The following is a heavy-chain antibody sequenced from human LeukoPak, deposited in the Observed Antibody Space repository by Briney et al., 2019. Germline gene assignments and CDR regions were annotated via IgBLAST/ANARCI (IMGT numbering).Heavy chain of an antibody. Sequence: NAGGSLRLSCAASGFTFSSYGMSWIRQPPGKGLEYIGSIYYSGITYYNPSLKSRVTISLDTSKNQFSLRLSSVTAADTAMYYCVKSGGYGLIDYWGQGTLVTVSS. CDR2: IYYSGIT. D-gene: IGHD6-19*01. V-gene: IGHV4-39*01. CDR1: GFTFSSYG. CDR3: VKSGGYGLIDY. J-gene: IGHJ4*02.